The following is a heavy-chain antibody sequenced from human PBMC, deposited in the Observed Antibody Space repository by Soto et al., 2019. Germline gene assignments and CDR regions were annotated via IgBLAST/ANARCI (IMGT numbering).Heavy chain of an antibody. V-gene: IGHV3-23*01. D-gene: IGHD6-13*01. J-gene: IGHJ5*02. CDR3: ATNYLYSSGWSTGFDP. CDR2: ISGSGGNT. CDR1: GFTFSGYA. Sequence: PGGSLRLSCAASGFTFSGYALTWVRQAPGQGVEWVSSISGSGGNTYYADSVKGRFTISRDNSKNTLFLQMNSLRAEDTAVYYCATNYLYSSGWSTGFDPWGQGTLVTVSS.